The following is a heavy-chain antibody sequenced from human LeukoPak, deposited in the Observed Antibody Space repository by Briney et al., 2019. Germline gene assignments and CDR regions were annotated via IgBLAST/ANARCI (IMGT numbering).Heavy chain of an antibody. D-gene: IGHD3-10*01. J-gene: IGHJ4*02. CDR3: ARVNGSGSYYDY. CDR1: GGSFSGYY. CDR2: INHSGST. V-gene: IGHV4-34*01. Sequence: SETLSLTCAVYGGSFSGYYWSWIRQPPGKGLEWIGEINHSGSTNYNPSLKSRVTISVDTSKNQFSLKLSSVTAADTAVYYCARVNGSGSYYDYWGQGTLVTVSS.